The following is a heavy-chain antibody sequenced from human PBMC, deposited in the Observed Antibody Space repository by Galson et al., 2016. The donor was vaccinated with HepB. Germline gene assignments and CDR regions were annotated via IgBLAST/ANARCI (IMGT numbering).Heavy chain of an antibody. CDR3: ARALAVNGAFDI. D-gene: IGHD4-17*01. J-gene: IGHJ3*02. CDR1: GDSMSSHDW. Sequence: SETLSLTCGVSGDSMSSHDWWSWIRQPPGKGLEWIGEIHPSGSTNSNPSLKSRVTISVDRSRKQFYLRLYSVTAEDTAVYYCARALAVNGAFDIWGQGTMVTVSS. CDR2: IHPSGST. V-gene: IGHV4-4*02.